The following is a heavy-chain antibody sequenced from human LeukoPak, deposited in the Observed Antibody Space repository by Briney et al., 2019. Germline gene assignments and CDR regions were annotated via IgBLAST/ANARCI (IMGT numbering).Heavy chain of an antibody. CDR3: ARGYGGNAYYFDY. Sequence: GGSLRLSCAASGFTFSTYSMNWVRQAPGKGLEWVSVIYSGGSTYYADSVKGRFTISRDNSKNTLYLQMNSLRAEDTAVYYCARGYGGNAYYFDYWGQGTLVTVSS. V-gene: IGHV3-53*01. J-gene: IGHJ4*02. CDR1: GFTFSTYS. CDR2: IYSGGST. D-gene: IGHD4-23*01.